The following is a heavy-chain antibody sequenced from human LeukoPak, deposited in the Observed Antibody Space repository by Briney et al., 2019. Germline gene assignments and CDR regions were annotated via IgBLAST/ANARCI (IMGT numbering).Heavy chain of an antibody. V-gene: IGHV1-8*01. J-gene: IGHJ5*02. CDR1: GYTFTSYD. Sequence: GSVTVSCKASGYTFTSYDINWVRQAAGQGLEWMGWMNPNSGNTGYAQEFQGRVTMTRNTSISTAYMELSSLRSEDTAVYYCARGRRAYSSSWYNWFDPWGQGTLVTVSS. CDR2: MNPNSGNT. CDR3: ARGRRAYSSSWYNWFDP. D-gene: IGHD6-13*01.